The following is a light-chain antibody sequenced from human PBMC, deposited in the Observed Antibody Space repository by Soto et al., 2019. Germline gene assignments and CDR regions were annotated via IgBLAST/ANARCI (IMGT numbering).Light chain of an antibody. V-gene: IGKV3-11*01. Sequence: EIVLTQSPDTLFCSPWYRSPRGWSASQSINNYLAWYQQKPGQAPRLLIYDGSNRATGIPARFSGSGSGTDFTLTISSLEPEDFAVYYCQQRSDWPPITFGQGTRLEIK. CDR3: QQRSDWPPIT. CDR2: DGS. J-gene: IGKJ5*01. CDR1: QSINNY.